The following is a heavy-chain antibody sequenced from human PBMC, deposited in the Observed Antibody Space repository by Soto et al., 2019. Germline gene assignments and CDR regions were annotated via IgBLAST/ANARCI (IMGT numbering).Heavy chain of an antibody. CDR2: IFHSGST. D-gene: IGHD5-12*01. Sequence: QVQLQESGPGLVKPSETLSLTCTVSGGSVRSGSFYWNWIRQPPGKGLEWIGNIFHSGSTIYNPSLKSRVTISIDTSKNLFSLKLASVTAADTAVYYCARGGSEGYTGSPYYDDSMDVWGQGTTVTVSS. V-gene: IGHV4-61*01. J-gene: IGHJ6*02. CDR1: GGSVRSGSFY. CDR3: ARGGSEGYTGSPYYDDSMDV.